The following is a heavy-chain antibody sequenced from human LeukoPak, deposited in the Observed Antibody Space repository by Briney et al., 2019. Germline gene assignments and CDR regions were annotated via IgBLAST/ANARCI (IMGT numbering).Heavy chain of an antibody. CDR1: GFTFSTYA. V-gene: IGHV3-64*03. CDR2: ISSDGIRT. Sequence: GGSLRPSCSASGFTFSTYAMHWVRQAPGKGLEYVSAISSDGIRTYYADSVKGRFTISRDNSKNTVYVQMSSLRSEDTAVYYCVRWVTGLDYWGQGILVTVSS. J-gene: IGHJ4*02. D-gene: IGHD2-21*02. CDR3: VRWVTGLDY.